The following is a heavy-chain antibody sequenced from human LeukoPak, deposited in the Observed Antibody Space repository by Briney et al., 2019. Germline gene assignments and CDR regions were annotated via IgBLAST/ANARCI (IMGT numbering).Heavy chain of an antibody. V-gene: IGHV4-38-2*01. J-gene: IGHJ4*02. D-gene: IGHD5-24*01. CDR3: ARFSDGYSLGGYYFDY. CDR1: GYSISSGYY. CDR2: IYRSGNT. Sequence: SETLSLTCAVSGYSISSGYYWGWIRQPPGKGLEWIGAIYRSGNTYYNPSLKSRVTTSVDTSKNQFSLKLSSVTAADTAAYYCARFSDGYSLGGYYFDYWGQGTLVTVSS.